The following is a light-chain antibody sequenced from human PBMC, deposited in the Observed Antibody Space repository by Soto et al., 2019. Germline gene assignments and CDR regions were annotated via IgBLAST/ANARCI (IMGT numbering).Light chain of an antibody. CDR3: SSTAGNNNLV. Sequence: QSVLTQPASVSGSPGQSITISCTGTNSDIGAYNYVSWYQHHPGKAPKLIIYEVSKRPSGVPDRFSGSKSGNTASLTVSGLQAEDEAVYYCSSTAGNNNLVFGGGTKLTVL. J-gene: IGLJ3*02. V-gene: IGLV2-8*01. CDR1: NSDIGAYNY. CDR2: EVS.